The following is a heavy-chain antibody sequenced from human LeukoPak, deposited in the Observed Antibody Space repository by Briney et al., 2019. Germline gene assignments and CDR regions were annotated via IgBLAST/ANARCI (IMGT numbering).Heavy chain of an antibody. Sequence: SETLSLTCAVYGGSFSGYYWIWIRQPAGKGLEWIGRIYTSGSTNYNPSLKSRVTMSIDTSKNQFSLKLSSMTAADTAVYYCARGSSSGWYEGAFDIWGQGTMVTVSS. CDR1: GGSFSGYY. J-gene: IGHJ3*02. V-gene: IGHV4-59*10. CDR3: ARGSSSGWYEGAFDI. CDR2: IYTSGST. D-gene: IGHD6-19*01.